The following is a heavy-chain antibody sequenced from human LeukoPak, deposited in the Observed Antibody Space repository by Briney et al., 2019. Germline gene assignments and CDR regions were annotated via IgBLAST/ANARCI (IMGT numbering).Heavy chain of an antibody. D-gene: IGHD3-3*01. V-gene: IGHV3-23*01. CDR3: APTTYYDFWSGYYTGNDAFDI. Sequence: GGSLRLSCAASGFTFSSYAMSWVRQAPGKGLEWVSAISGSGGSTYYADSVKGRFTISRDNSKNTLYLQMNSLRAEDTAVYYCAPTTYYDFWSGYYTGNDAFDIWGQGTMVTVSS. CDR1: GFTFSSYA. J-gene: IGHJ3*02. CDR2: ISGSGGST.